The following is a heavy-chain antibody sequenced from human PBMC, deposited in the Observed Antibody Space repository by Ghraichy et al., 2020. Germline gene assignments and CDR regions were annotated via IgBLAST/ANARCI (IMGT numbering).Heavy chain of an antibody. V-gene: IGHV3-53*01. Sequence: LSLTCAVSGFTVSGNYMTWVRQAPGKGLEWVSVIYSGGNTYYTDSVKGRFTISRDNSKNTLYLQMNSLRAEDTAVYYCARAWGNYDILTGYYFDYWGQGTLVTVSS. CDR2: IYSGGNT. D-gene: IGHD3-9*01. CDR1: GFTVSGNY. J-gene: IGHJ4*02. CDR3: ARAWGNYDILTGYYFDY.